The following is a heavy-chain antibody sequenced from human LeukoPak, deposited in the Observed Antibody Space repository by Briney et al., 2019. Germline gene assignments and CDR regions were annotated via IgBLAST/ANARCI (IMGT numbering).Heavy chain of an antibody. CDR2: ISSSGSTI. CDR3: ARDAEGILTGYYIVDY. D-gene: IGHD3-9*01. J-gene: IGHJ4*02. V-gene: IGHV3-11*01. Sequence: PGGSLRLSCAASGFTFCDYYMSWIRQAPGKGLEWVSYISSSGSTIYYADSVKGRFTISRDNAKNSLYLQMNSLRAEDTAVYYCARDAEGILTGYYIVDYWGQGTLVTVSS. CDR1: GFTFCDYY.